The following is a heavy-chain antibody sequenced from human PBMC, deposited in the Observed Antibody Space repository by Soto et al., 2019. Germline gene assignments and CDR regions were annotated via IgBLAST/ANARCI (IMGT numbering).Heavy chain of an antibody. CDR2: IIPIFGTA. CDR3: ARALEYYDILHCLDRQGYGMDV. D-gene: IGHD3-9*01. V-gene: IGHV1-69*01. Sequence: QVQLVQSGAEVKKPGSSVKVSCTASGGTFSSYAISWVRQAPGQGLEWMGGIIPIFGTANYAQKFQGRVTITADESTSTAHMEVSSLRSEDTAVYYCARALEYYDILHCLDRQGYGMDVWGQGTTVTVSS. CDR1: GGTFSSYA. J-gene: IGHJ6*02.